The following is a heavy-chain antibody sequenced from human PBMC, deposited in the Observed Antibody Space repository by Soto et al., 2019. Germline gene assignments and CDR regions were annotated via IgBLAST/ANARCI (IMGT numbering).Heavy chain of an antibody. J-gene: IGHJ6*02. CDR3: AHSRCGGYCPRSYSSHKYDGMDV. V-gene: IGHV2-5*02. Sequence: QITLKESGPPLVKPTQTLTLTCTFSGFSLSTSGVGVGWLRQPPGKALEWLALIYWDDDKRYSPSLKSRLTVTTDKSKTNVVLTKTNMDRVDTATYYGAHSRCGGYCPRSYSSHKYDGMDVWGQGTTVTVSS. CDR2: IYWDDDK. CDR1: GFSLSTSGVG. D-gene: IGHD2-21*02.